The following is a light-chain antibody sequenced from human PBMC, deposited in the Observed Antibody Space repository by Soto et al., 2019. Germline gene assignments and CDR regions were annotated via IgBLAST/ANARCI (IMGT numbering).Light chain of an antibody. CDR3: QRYESLRT. V-gene: IGKV3-20*01. CDR2: GAS. Sequence: EIVLTQSPGTLSLSPGERATLSCRASQSVRSNFLAWYQQKPGQAPRLLIYGASNRATGIPDRFSGSGSGTDFTLTITRLEPEDFAMYYCQRYESLRTFGQGTKVDIK. J-gene: IGKJ1*01. CDR1: QSVRSNF.